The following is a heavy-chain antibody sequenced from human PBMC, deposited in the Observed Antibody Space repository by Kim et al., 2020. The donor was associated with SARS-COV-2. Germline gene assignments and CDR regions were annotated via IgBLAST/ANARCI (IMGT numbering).Heavy chain of an antibody. J-gene: IGHJ4*02. Sequence: ASVKVSCKASGYTFTSYGISWVRQAPGQGLEWMGWISAYNGNTNYAQKIQGRVTMTTDTSTSTAYMELRSLRSDDTAVYYCARDSGYYDILTGYYYDWGQGTLVTVSS. CDR3: ARDSGYYDILTGYYYD. V-gene: IGHV1-18*01. CDR1: GYTFTSYG. D-gene: IGHD3-9*01. CDR2: ISAYNGNT.